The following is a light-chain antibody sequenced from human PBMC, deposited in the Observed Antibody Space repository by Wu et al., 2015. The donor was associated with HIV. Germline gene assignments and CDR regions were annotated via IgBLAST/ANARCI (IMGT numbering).Light chain of an antibody. CDR3: QQYNSYSSYT. J-gene: IGKJ2*01. Sequence: DIQMTQSPSTLSASVGDRVTITCRASQSISSWLAWYQQKPGKAPKLLIYESSSLESGVPSRFSGSGSATEFTPTISSLQPDDFATYYCQQYNSYSSYTFGQGTKLEIK. CDR2: ESS. V-gene: IGKV1-5*03. CDR1: QSISSW.